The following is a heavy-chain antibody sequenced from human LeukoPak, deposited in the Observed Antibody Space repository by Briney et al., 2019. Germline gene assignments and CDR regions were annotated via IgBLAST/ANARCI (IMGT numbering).Heavy chain of an antibody. CDR1: GGSISSYY. J-gene: IGHJ3*02. D-gene: IGHD2-2*01. Sequence: SETLSLTCTVSGGSISSYYWGWIRQPPGKGLEWIGSIYYSGSTYYNPSLKSRVTISVDTSKNQFSLKLSSVTAADTAVYYCARRKYAHDAFDIWGQGTMVTVSS. CDR2: IYYSGST. V-gene: IGHV4-39*01. CDR3: ARRKYAHDAFDI.